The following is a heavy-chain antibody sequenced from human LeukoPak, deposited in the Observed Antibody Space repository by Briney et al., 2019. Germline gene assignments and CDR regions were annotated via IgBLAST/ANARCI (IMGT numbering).Heavy chain of an antibody. V-gene: IGHV1-24*01. CDR1: GYTLTELS. Sequence: ASVKVSCKVSGYTLTELSMHWVRQAPGKGLEWMGGFDPEDGETIYAQKFQGRVTMTEDTSTDTAYMELSSLRSEDTAVYYCATARAVRGVIGYGMDVWGQGTTVTVYS. CDR3: ATARAVRGVIGYGMDV. CDR2: FDPEDGET. D-gene: IGHD3-10*01. J-gene: IGHJ6*02.